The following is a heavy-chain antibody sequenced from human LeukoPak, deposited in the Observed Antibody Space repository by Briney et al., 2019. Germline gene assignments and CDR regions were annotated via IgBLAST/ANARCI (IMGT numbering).Heavy chain of an antibody. CDR2: IYPGDSDT. J-gene: IGHJ4*02. D-gene: IGHD1-26*01. CDR3: ARLYIGSFDD. Sequence: GESLKISCKGSGYSFTNHWIGXXXQMPGKGLXWMGIIYPGDSDTRYSPSFQGKVTISADKSISTAYLQWSSLKASDTAMYYCARLYIGSFDDWGQGTLVTVSS. CDR1: GYSFTNHW. V-gene: IGHV5-51*01.